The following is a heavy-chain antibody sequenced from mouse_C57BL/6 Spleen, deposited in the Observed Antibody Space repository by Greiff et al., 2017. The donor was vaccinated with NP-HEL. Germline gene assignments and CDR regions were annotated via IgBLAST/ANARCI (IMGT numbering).Heavy chain of an antibody. CDR1: GYTFTDYN. Sequence: VQLKESGPELVKPGASVKMSCKASGYTFTDYNMHWVKQSHGKSLEWIGYINPNNGGTSYNQKFKGKATLTVNKSSSTAYMELRSLTSEDSAVYYCAREALRYWYFDVWGTGTTVTVSS. D-gene: IGHD1-1*01. V-gene: IGHV1-22*01. CDR2: INPNNGGT. J-gene: IGHJ1*03. CDR3: AREALRYWYFDV.